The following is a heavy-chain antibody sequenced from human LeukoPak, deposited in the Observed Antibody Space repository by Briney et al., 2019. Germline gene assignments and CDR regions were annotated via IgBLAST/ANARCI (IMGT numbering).Heavy chain of an antibody. V-gene: IGHV4-34*01. CDR3: ARHEYSGSYYGLSWFDP. CDR1: GGSFSAYY. D-gene: IGHD1-26*01. J-gene: IGHJ5*02. CDR2: IYYSGST. Sequence: SETLSLTCAVYGGSFSAYYWSWIRQPPGKGLEWIASIYYSGSTYYNPSLKSRVTISVDTSKSQLSLKLSSLTAADTAVYYCARHEYSGSYYGLSWFDPWGQGTLVTVSS.